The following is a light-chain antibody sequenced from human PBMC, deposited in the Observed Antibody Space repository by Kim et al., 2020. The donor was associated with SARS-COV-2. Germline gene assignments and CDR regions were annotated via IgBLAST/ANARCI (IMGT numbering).Light chain of an antibody. CDR2: WAS. CDR1: QSVLYSSNNKNY. Sequence: RATINCKSSQSVLYSSNNKNYLAWYQQKPGQPPKLLIYWASTRESGVPDRFSGSGSGTDFTLTIGSLQAEDVAVYYCQQYYSTLYTFGQGTKLEI. J-gene: IGKJ2*01. V-gene: IGKV4-1*01. CDR3: QQYYSTLYT.